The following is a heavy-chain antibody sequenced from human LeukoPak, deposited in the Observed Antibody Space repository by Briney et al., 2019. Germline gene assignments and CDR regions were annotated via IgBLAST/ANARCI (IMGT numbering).Heavy chain of an antibody. CDR1: GGSISSGGYY. Sequence: SETLSLTCTVSGGSISSGGYYWSWIRQPPGKGLEWIGYIYHSGSTYYNPSLKSRVTISVDRSKNQFSLKLSSVTAADTAVYYCARQYDFWSGYYEEIDAFDIWGQGTMVTVSS. CDR2: IYHSGST. J-gene: IGHJ3*02. CDR3: ARQYDFWSGYYEEIDAFDI. V-gene: IGHV4-30-2*01. D-gene: IGHD3-3*01.